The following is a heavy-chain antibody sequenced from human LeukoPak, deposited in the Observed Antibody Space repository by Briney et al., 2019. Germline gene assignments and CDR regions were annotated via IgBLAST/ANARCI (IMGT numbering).Heavy chain of an antibody. J-gene: IGHJ3*02. Sequence: GGSLRLSCAASGFTFSDYYMSWIRQAPGKGLEWVSYISSSGSTIYYADSVKGRFTISRDNAKNSLYLQMNSLRAEDTALYYCAKGGGSYLSDAFDIWGQGTMVTVSS. V-gene: IGHV3-11*01. D-gene: IGHD1-26*01. CDR2: ISSSGSTI. CDR3: AKGGGSYLSDAFDI. CDR1: GFTFSDYY.